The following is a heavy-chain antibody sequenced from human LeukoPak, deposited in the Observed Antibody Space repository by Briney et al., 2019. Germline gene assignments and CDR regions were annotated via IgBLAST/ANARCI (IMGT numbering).Heavy chain of an antibody. CDR2: ISSSSSYI. CDR1: GFTFSSYS. V-gene: IGHV3-21*01. CDR3: ARVRILYYYMDV. Sequence: TGGSLRLSCAASGFTFSSYSMNWVRQAPGKGLEWVSSISSSSSYIYYADSVKGRFTISRDNAKNSLYLQMNSLRAEDTAVYYCARVRILYYYMDVLGKGTTVTVSS. J-gene: IGHJ6*03. D-gene: IGHD2-15*01.